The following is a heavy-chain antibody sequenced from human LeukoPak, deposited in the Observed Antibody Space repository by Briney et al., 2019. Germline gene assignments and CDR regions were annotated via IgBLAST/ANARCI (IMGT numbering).Heavy chain of an antibody. Sequence: PSQTLSLTCTVSGGSISSGSYYWSWIRQPAGKGLEWIGRIYTSGSTNYNPSLKSRVTISVDTSKNQFSLKLSSVTAADTAVYYCARGRFGDWFDPWGQGTPVTVSS. CDR1: GGSISSGSYY. J-gene: IGHJ5*02. D-gene: IGHD3-10*01. V-gene: IGHV4-61*02. CDR3: ARGRFGDWFDP. CDR2: IYTSGST.